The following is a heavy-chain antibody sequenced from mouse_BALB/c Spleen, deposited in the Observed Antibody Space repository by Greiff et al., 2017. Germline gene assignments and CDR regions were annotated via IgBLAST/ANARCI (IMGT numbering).Heavy chain of an antibody. J-gene: IGHJ4*01. Sequence: EVKLVESGAELVKPGASVKLSCTASGFNIKDTYMHWVKQRPEQGLEWIGRIDPANGNTKYDPKFQGKATITADTSSNTAYLQLSSLTSEDTAVYYCARWDLGRGDYWGQGTSVTVSS. D-gene: IGHD4-1*01. CDR1: GFNIKDTY. CDR2: IDPANGNT. CDR3: ARWDLGRGDY. V-gene: IGHV14-3*02.